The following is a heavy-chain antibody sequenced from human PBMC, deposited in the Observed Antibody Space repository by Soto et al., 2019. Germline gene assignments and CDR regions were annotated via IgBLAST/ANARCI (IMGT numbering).Heavy chain of an antibody. CDR1: SGSIRSGGYY. V-gene: IGHV4-31*03. CDR3: ARSSGWHFDS. D-gene: IGHD6-19*01. J-gene: IGHJ4*02. Sequence: QVQLQESGPGLVKPSQTLSLTCTVSSGSIRSGGYYWSWIRPHQGKGLEWFGYIYYSGSTYYNPSLKSRVFMSLDTSQNQVSLKLSAVTAADTAVYYCARSSGWHFDSWGQGSLATVAS. CDR2: IYYSGST.